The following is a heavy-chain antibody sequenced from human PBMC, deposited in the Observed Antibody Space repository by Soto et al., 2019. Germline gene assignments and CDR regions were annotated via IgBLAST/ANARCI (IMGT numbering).Heavy chain of an antibody. CDR3: ARCRRGVVPAAMDWFDP. Sequence: SETLSLTCTVSGGCISSYYWSWIRQPPGKGLEWIGYIYYSGSTNYNPSLKSRVTISVDTSKNQFSLKLSSVTAADTAVYYCARCRRGVVPAAMDWFDPWGQGTLVTVSS. CDR2: IYYSGST. V-gene: IGHV4-59*12. J-gene: IGHJ5*02. CDR1: GGCISSYY. D-gene: IGHD2-2*01.